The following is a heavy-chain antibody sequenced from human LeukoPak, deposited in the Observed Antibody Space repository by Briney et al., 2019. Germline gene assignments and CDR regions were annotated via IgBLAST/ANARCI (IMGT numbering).Heavy chain of an antibody. J-gene: IGHJ3*02. CDR2: IYYSGST. V-gene: IGHV4-31*03. CDR3: ARRRYDFWSGPNDAFDI. D-gene: IGHD3-3*01. Sequence: PSETLSLTCTVSGGSISSGGYYWSWIRQHPGKGLEWIGYIYYSGSTYYNPSLKSRVTRSVDTSKNQFSLKLSSVTAADTAVYYCARRRYDFWSGPNDAFDIWGQGTMVTVSS. CDR1: GGSISSGGYY.